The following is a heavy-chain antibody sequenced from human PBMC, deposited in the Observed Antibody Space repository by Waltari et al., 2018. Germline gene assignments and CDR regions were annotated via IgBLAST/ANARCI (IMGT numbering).Heavy chain of an antibody. CDR3: ATALTIFGVVNAGAFDI. V-gene: IGHV1-24*01. CDR1: GYTLTELS. D-gene: IGHD3-3*01. Sequence: QVQLVQSGAEVKKPGASVKVSCKVSGYTLTELSMHWVRQAPGKGVEWMGGCEPEEGETIYAHKCQGRVTMTEDTSTDTAYMELSSLRSEDTAVYYCATALTIFGVVNAGAFDIWGQGTMVTVSS. CDR2: CEPEEGET. J-gene: IGHJ3*02.